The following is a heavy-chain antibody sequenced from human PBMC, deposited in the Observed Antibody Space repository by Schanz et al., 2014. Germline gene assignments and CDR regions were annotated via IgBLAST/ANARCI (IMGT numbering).Heavy chain of an antibody. V-gene: IGHV3-30*02. CDR2: IHYDGTYK. D-gene: IGHD5-18*01. J-gene: IGHJ4*02. Sequence: EEKGGCVSPPGWSLILSFSSSFFPFLPSGMHWVRQAPGKGLEWVAFIHYDGTYKYYADSVKGRFTISRDNSENTLYLQMISLRAEDTAVYYCAKLDGYAYGSMGQEYFDYWGQGTLVAVSS. CDR3: AKLDGYAYGSMGQEYFDY. CDR1: FFPFLPSG.